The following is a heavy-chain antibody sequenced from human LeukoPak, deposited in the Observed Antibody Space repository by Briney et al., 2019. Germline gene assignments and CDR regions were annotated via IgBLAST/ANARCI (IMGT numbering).Heavy chain of an antibody. CDR1: GYTFTGYY. D-gene: IGHD6-6*01. Sequence: ASVKVSCKASGYTFTGYYMHWVRQAPGQGLEWMGRINPNSGGTNYAQKFQGRVTMTRDTSISTAYMELSRLRSDDTAVYYCARAYSSSQTAGDYWGQGTLVTVSS. V-gene: IGHV1-2*06. J-gene: IGHJ4*02. CDR2: INPNSGGT. CDR3: ARAYSSSQTAGDY.